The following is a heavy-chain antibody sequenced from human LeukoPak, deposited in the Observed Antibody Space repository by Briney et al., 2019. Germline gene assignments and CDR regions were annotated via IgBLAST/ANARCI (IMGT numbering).Heavy chain of an antibody. D-gene: IGHD2-2*01. CDR2: IYHSGST. V-gene: IGHV4-61*08. Sequence: SETLSLTCAVSGGSISSGGYSWSWIRQPPGKGLEWIGYIYHSGSTNYNPSLKSRVTISVDTSKNQFSLKLSSVTAADTAVYYCARDSGCSTSSCYSPYNWFDPWGQGTLVTVSS. CDR1: GGSISSGGYS. CDR3: ARDSGCSTSSCYSPYNWFDP. J-gene: IGHJ5*02.